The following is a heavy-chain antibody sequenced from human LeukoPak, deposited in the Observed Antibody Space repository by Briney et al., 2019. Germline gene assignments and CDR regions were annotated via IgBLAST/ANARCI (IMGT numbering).Heavy chain of an antibody. CDR1: GGSISSGGYY. CDR2: IYYSGST. V-gene: IGHV4-31*03. D-gene: IGHD1-14*01. J-gene: IGHJ4*02. CDR3: AREVIKTERYYFDY. Sequence: SETLSLTCTVSGGSISSGGYYWSWIRQHPGKGLEWIGHIYYSGSTYYNPSLKSRVTISVDTSKNQFSLKLSSVTAADTAVYYCAREVIKTERYYFDYWGQGTLVTVSS.